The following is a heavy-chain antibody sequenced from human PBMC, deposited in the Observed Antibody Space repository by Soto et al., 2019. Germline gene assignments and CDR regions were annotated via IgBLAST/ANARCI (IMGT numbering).Heavy chain of an antibody. Sequence: EVQLVESGGGLVQPGGSLRLSCAASGFTFSSYWMHWVRQAPGKGLVWVSRINSDGSSTSYADSVKGRFTISRDNAKNMLYLQMNSLRAEDTAVYYCARDGYDYVWGSYRYYYYGMDVWGQGTTVTVSS. J-gene: IGHJ6*02. CDR2: INSDGSST. V-gene: IGHV3-74*01. D-gene: IGHD3-16*02. CDR1: GFTFSSYW. CDR3: ARDGYDYVWGSYRYYYYGMDV.